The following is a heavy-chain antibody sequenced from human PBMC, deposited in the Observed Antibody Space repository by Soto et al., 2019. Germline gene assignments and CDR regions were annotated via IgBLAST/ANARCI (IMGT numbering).Heavy chain of an antibody. V-gene: IGHV1-69*06. CDR1: GGTFSSYA. J-gene: IGHJ4*02. CDR2: IIPIFGTA. D-gene: IGHD3-22*01. CDR3: ATGKTMIVVVPRYYFDY. Sequence: QVQLVQSGAEVKKPGSSVKVSCKASGGTFSSYAISWVRQAPGQGLEWMGGIIPIFGTANYAQKFQGRVTITADKSTSTAYMELSSLRSEDTAVYYCATGKTMIVVVPRYYFDYWGQGTLVTVSS.